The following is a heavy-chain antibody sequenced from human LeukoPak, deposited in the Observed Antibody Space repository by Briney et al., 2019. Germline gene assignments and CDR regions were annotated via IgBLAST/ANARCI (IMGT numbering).Heavy chain of an antibody. D-gene: IGHD3-22*01. CDR1: GFTFSTYS. Sequence: GGSLRLSCAASGFTFSTYSMNWVRQAPGKGLEWVSSISSGSSFIYYADSVKGRFTISRDNAKNSLFLQMNSLRAEDTAVYYCSRESSGYFYWGQGTLVTVSS. CDR3: SRESSGYFY. V-gene: IGHV3-21*01. CDR2: ISSGSSFI. J-gene: IGHJ4*02.